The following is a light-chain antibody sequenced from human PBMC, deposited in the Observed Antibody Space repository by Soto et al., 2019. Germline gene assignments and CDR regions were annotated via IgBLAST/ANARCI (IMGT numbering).Light chain of an antibody. CDR3: QQYDNLSLT. J-gene: IGKJ4*01. CDR2: DAS. Sequence: DLQMTQSPSSLSASVGARSTLTFQASQDISNYLNWYQHIPGRANKLLIFDASNLETGVPSRFSGSGSGTESTFTISSLQPEDIATYYCQQYDNLSLTVGGGTKVDIK. V-gene: IGKV1-33*01. CDR1: QDISNY.